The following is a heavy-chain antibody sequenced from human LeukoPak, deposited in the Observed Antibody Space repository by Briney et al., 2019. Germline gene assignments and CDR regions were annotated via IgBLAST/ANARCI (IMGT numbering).Heavy chain of an antibody. J-gene: IGHJ3*01. Sequence: KPSETLSLTCTVSDGSVNSGSFYWSWIRRSPGKTLEWIGYIYYNGNTNFNPFLRSRVTLSINTSKNQFSLKMTSVTAADTAKYHCVRQNVGPGPFDVWGHGTMVTVSS. CDR3: VRQNVGPGPFDV. D-gene: IGHD1-14*01. CDR1: DGSVNSGSFY. CDR2: IYYNGNT. V-gene: IGHV4-61*01.